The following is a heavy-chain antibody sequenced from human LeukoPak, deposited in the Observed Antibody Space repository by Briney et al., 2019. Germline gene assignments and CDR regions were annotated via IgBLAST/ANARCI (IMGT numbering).Heavy chain of an antibody. CDR3: ARERLSSGYFDY. CDR2: IYYSGST. D-gene: IGHD3-22*01. J-gene: IGHJ4*02. Sequence: SETLSLTCTVSGGSISSGGYYWSWIRQHPGKGLEWIGYIYYSGSTYYNPSLKSRVTISVDTSKNQFSLKLSSVTAADTAVYYCARERLSSGYFDYWGQETLVTVSS. V-gene: IGHV4-31*03. CDR1: GGSISSGGYY.